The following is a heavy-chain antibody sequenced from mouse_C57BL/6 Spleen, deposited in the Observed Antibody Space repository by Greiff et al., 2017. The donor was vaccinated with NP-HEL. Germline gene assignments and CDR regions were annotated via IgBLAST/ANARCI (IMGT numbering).Heavy chain of an antibody. CDR3: VRTNYGSSHPYWYFDV. CDR1: GFTFNTYA. D-gene: IGHD1-1*01. CDR2: IRSKSSNYAT. J-gene: IGHJ1*03. V-gene: IGHV10-3*01. Sequence: EVQLVESGGGLVQPKGSLKLSCAASGFTFNTYAMHWVRQAPGKGLEWVARIRSKSSNYATYYADSVKDRFTISRDDSQSMLYLQMNNLKTEDTAMYYCVRTNYGSSHPYWYFDVWGTGTTVTVSS.